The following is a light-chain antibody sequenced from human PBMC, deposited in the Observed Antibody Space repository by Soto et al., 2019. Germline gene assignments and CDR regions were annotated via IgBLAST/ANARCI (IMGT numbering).Light chain of an antibody. J-gene: IGLJ2*01. Sequence: QSALTQPASVSGSPGQSITISCTRTSSDVGGYNFVSWYQQHPGKAPKLMIYEVSNRPSGVSTRFSGSKSGNTASLTISGLQAGDEADYYCSSYTSSGTQVFGGGTKLTVL. CDR3: SSYTSSGTQV. V-gene: IGLV2-14*01. CDR2: EVS. CDR1: SSDVGGYNF.